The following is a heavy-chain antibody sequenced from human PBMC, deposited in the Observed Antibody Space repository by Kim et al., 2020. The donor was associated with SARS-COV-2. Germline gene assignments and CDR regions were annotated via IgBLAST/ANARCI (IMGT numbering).Heavy chain of an antibody. V-gene: IGHV3-48*03. CDR2: ISSSGSTI. J-gene: IGHJ4*02. Sequence: GGSLRLSCAASGFTFSSYEMNWVRQAPGKGLEWVSYISSSGSTIYYADSVKGRFTISRDNAKNSLYLQMNSLRAEDTAVYYCARDEYYYDSSGHPGGYWGQGTLVTVSS. D-gene: IGHD3-22*01. CDR1: GFTFSSYE. CDR3: ARDEYYYDSSGHPGGY.